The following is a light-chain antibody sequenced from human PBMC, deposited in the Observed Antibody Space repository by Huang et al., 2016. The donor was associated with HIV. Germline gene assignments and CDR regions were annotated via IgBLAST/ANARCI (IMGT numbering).Light chain of an antibody. CDR2: AAS. CDR1: QSISNY. Sequence: DIQMAQSPSSLSVSVGDRVTITCRATQSISNYLNWYQQKPGKAPQLLIYAASTLQNEVPSRFSGTGSETDFSLTISSLQPEDFATYYCRQSYSIPWTFGQGTKVEVK. CDR3: RQSYSIPWT. J-gene: IGKJ1*01. V-gene: IGKV1-39*01.